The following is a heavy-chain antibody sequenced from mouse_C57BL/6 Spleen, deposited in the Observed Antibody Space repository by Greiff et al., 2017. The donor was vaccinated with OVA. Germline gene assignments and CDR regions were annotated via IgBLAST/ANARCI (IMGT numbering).Heavy chain of an antibody. Sequence: DVMLVESGEGLVKPGGSLKLSCAASGFTFSSYAMSWVRQTPEKRLEWVAYISSGGDYIYYADTVKGRFTISRDNARNTLYLQMSSLKSEDTAMYYCTRDRDYGSRGDYWGQGTSVTVSS. CDR1: GFTFSSYA. J-gene: IGHJ4*01. CDR3: TRDRDYGSRGDY. D-gene: IGHD1-1*01. CDR2: ISSGGDYI. V-gene: IGHV5-9-1*02.